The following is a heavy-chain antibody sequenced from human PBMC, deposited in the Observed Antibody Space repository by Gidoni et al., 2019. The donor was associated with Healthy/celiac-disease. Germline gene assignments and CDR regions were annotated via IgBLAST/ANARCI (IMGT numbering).Heavy chain of an antibody. CDR2: ISSSSSYI. J-gene: IGHJ6*02. D-gene: IGHD6-13*01. V-gene: IGHV3-21*01. CDR1: GFTFSSYS. Sequence: EVQLVESGGGLVKPGGSLRLSCAASGFTFSSYSMHWVRQAPGKGLEWVSSISSSSSYIYYADSVKGRFTISRDNAKNSLYLQMNSLRAEDTAVYYCARDGIAAAATLVAYYYGMDVWGQGTTVTVSS. CDR3: ARDGIAAAATLVAYYYGMDV.